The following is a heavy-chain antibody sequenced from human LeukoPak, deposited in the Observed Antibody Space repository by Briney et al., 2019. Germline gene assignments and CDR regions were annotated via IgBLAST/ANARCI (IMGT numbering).Heavy chain of an antibody. V-gene: IGHV3-30*18. D-gene: IGHD5-18*01. J-gene: IGHJ4*02. CDR3: AKERHRGYSYGYFDY. Sequence: GRSLRLSCAASGFTFSSYGMHWVRQAPGKGLEWVAVISHDGSNKYYADSVKGRFTISRDNSKNTLYLQMNSLRAEDTAVYYCAKERHRGYSYGYFDYWGQGTLVTVSS. CDR1: GFTFSSYG. CDR2: ISHDGSNK.